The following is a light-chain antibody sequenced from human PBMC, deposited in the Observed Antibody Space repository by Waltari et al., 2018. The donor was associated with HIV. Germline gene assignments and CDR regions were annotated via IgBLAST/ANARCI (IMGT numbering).Light chain of an antibody. CDR2: KAS. J-gene: IGKJ1*01. CDR3: QQYNTSSPWT. V-gene: IGKV1-5*03. CDR1: QSISTW. Sequence: DIQMTQSPSALSASVGARITITCRASQSISTWLAWYQPKPGKAPKILVYKASSLESGVPPRFSGSGSGTEFTLTINNLQPDDFATYYCQQYNTSSPWTFGQGTKVDI.